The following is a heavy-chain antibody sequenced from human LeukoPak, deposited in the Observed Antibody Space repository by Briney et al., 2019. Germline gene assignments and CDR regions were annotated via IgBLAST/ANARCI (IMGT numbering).Heavy chain of an antibody. D-gene: IGHD2-8*01. Sequence: PGGSLRLSCATSGFTFSSYGMHWVRQAPGKGLEWVAVIWYDGSNIHYVDSVQGRFTISRDSSKNMLYLQMNSLRAEDTGVYYCANNGVSPNYYYGMNVWGQGTTVTVSS. CDR2: IWYDGSNI. CDR3: ANNGVSPNYYYGMNV. V-gene: IGHV3-33*06. J-gene: IGHJ6*02. CDR1: GFTFSSYG.